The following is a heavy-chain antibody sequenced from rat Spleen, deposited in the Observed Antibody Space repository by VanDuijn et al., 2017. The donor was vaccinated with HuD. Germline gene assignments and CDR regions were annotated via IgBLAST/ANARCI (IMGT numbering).Heavy chain of an antibody. J-gene: IGHJ2*01. Sequence: QVQLKESGPGLVQPSQTLSLTCTVSGFSLISNGVSWVRQPPGKGLEWIAAISSGGSTYFNSALKSRLSISKDTSKSQVFLKMNSLQTEDIATYYCARGQMHTAGNYFDYWGQGVMVTVSS. CDR2: ISSGGST. CDR3: ARGQMHTAGNYFDY. D-gene: IGHD1-6*01. CDR1: GFSLISNG. V-gene: IGHV2S12*01.